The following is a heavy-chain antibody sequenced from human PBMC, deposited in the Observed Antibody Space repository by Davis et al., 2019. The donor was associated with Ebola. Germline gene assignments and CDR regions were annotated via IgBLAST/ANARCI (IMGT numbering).Heavy chain of an antibody. J-gene: IGHJ4*02. CDR3: AKSGYSYGGFDY. D-gene: IGHD5-18*01. Sequence: SVKISCKASGGTFSSYAISWVRQAPGQGLEWMGGIIPIFGTANYAQKFQGRVTITADESTSTAYMELSSLRSEDTAVYYCAKSGYSYGGFDYWGQGTLVTVSS. CDR1: GGTFSSYA. V-gene: IGHV1-69*13. CDR2: IIPIFGTA.